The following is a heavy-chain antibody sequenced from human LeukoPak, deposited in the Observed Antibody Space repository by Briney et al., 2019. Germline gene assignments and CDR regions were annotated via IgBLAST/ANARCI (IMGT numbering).Heavy chain of an antibody. Sequence: ASVKVSCKASGYTFTSYAMNWVRQAPGQGLEWMGWINTNTGNPTYAQGFTGRFVFSLDTSVSTAYLQISSLKAEDTAVYYCARVGDQAPVWFGEGTDAFDIWGQGTMVTVSS. J-gene: IGHJ3*02. CDR3: ARVGDQAPVWFGEGTDAFDI. CDR2: INTNTGNP. V-gene: IGHV7-4-1*02. D-gene: IGHD3-10*01. CDR1: GYTFTSYA.